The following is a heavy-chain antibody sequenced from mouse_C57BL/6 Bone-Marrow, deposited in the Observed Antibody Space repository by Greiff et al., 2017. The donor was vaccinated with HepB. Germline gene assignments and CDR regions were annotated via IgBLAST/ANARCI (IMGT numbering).Heavy chain of an antibody. J-gene: IGHJ1*03. V-gene: IGHV3-6*01. Sequence: DVKLVESGPGLVKPSQSLSLTCSVTGYSITSGYYWNWIRQFPGNKLEWMGYISYDGSNNYNPSLKNRISITRDTSKNQFFLKLNSVTTEDTATYYCARDGKFWYFDVWGTGTTVTVSS. CDR2: ISYDGSN. CDR1: GYSITSGYY. D-gene: IGHD4-1*01. CDR3: ARDGKFWYFDV.